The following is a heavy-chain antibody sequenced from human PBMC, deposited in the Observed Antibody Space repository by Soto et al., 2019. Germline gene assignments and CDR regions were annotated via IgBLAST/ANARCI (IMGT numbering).Heavy chain of an antibody. CDR1: GYIFVNYG. D-gene: IGHD3-16*02. CDR2: ISAYNGNT. CDR3: ARGFPLWFDP. V-gene: IGHV1-3*01. Sequence: ASVKGSWKTSGYIFVNYGIGCVRQAPGQRLEWMGWISAYNGNTKYSQKFQGRVTITRDTSASTAYMELSSLRSEDTAVYYCARGFPLWFDPWGQGTLVTVSS. J-gene: IGHJ5*02.